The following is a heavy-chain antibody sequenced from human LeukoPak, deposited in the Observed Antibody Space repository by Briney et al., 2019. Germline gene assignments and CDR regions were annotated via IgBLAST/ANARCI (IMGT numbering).Heavy chain of an antibody. CDR2: INHSGST. CDR1: GGSFSGSY. CDR3: TRSPPPGATAYGVVDF. Sequence: PSETLSPTCAVYGGSFSGSYWNWIRQPPGKGLEWIGEINHSGSTNYNPSLKSRVTISIDTSKNQFSLKLRSVTAADTAVYYCTRSPPPGATAYGVVDFWGQGTLVTVSS. D-gene: IGHD3-16*01. V-gene: IGHV4-34*01. J-gene: IGHJ4*02.